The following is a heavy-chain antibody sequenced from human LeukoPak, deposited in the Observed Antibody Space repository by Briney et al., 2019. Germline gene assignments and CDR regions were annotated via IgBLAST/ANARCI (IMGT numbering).Heavy chain of an antibody. CDR1: GYSFPTYG. CDR2: ISNDNGIT. J-gene: IGHJ4*02. Sequence: ASVKVSCKTSGYSFPTYGISWVRQAPGQGLEWMGWISNDNGITNYAPQFQGRVTLDTETYTSTAYMELRNLRSDDTAVYYCARGGFDYYGTGRAFDVWGQGTLVTVSS. D-gene: IGHD3-10*01. CDR3: ARGGFDYYGTGRAFDV. V-gene: IGHV1-18*01.